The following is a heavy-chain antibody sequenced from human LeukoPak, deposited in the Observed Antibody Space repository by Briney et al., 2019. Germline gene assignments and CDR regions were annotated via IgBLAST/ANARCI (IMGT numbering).Heavy chain of an antibody. D-gene: IGHD3-3*01. CDR1: GFTFSSYG. CDR3: AKGVAFGVVIMGDY. J-gene: IGHJ4*02. Sequence: GGSLRLSCAASGFTFSSYGMHWVRQAPGKGLEWVAVISYDGSNKYYADSAKGRFTISRDNSKNTLYLQMNSLRAEDTAVYYCAKGVAFGVVIMGDYWGQGTLVTVSS. V-gene: IGHV3-30*18. CDR2: ISYDGSNK.